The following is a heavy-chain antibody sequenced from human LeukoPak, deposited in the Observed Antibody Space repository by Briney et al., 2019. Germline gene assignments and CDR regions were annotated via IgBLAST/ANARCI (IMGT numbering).Heavy chain of an antibody. V-gene: IGHV4-4*07. D-gene: IGHD6-13*01. J-gene: IGHJ4*02. CDR1: GGSISSYY. Sequence: SETLSLTCTVSGGSISSYYWCWIRQPARKGLQWIGRIYTSGSTTYNPSLKSRVTMSADTSKNQFSLKLSSVTAADTAVYYCARELVRGSSYLFDYWGQGTLVTVSS. CDR3: ARELVRGSSYLFDY. CDR2: IYTSGST.